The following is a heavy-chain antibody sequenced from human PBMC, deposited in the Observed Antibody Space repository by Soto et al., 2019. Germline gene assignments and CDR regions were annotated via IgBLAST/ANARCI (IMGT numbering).Heavy chain of an antibody. V-gene: IGHV3-23*01. CDR1: GFTFSSYD. D-gene: IGHD3-10*01. J-gene: IGHJ4*02. CDR2: ISCSGGST. Sequence: EVQLLESGGGLVQPGGSLRLSCAASGFTFSSYDMNWVRQAPGKGLEWVSGISCSGGSTYYADSVKGRFTIRRDNSKNTRWQQMNRLRGDDAAVYYCAKVAGSDSGRYWGQGTLVTVSS. CDR3: AKVAGSDSGRY.